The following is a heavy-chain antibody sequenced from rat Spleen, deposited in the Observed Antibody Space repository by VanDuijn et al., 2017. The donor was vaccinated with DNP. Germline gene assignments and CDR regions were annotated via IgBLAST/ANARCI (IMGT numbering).Heavy chain of an antibody. V-gene: IGHV5-46*01. CDR3: ARQGGSYYYFGY. D-gene: IGHD1-2*01. CDR2: ISPSGGST. Sequence: EVQLVESGGGLVQPGRSMKLSCAASGFTFSSFPMAWVRQAPTKGLEWVASISPSGGSTYYRDSVKGRFTVSRDNAKSSLYLQMDSLRSEDTATYYCARQGGSYYYFGYWGQGVMVTVSS. CDR1: GFTFSSFP. J-gene: IGHJ2*01.